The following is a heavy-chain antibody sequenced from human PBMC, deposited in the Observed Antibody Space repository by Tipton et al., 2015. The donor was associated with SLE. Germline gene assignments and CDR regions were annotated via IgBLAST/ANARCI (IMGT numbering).Heavy chain of an antibody. Sequence: TLSLTCTVSGGSISSRSYYWGWIRQSPGKGLEWIGSVYYSGSTYYNPSLKTRVSISRDTSKNQVSLSLSTVTAADTAVYFCARQDLGRAATLTFDIWGLGTLVTVSS. J-gene: IGHJ4*02. V-gene: IGHV4-39*01. D-gene: IGHD6-25*01. CDR2: VYYSGST. CDR1: GGSISSRSYY. CDR3: ARQDLGRAATLTFDI.